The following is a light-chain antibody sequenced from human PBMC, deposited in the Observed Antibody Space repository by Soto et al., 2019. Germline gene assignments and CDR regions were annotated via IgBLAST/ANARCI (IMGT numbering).Light chain of an antibody. Sequence: SYELTQPPSVSVAPGKTARITCGGNNIGSKSVHWYPQKPGQAPVLVIYYDSDRPSGIPERFSGSNSGNTATLTISRVEAGDEADYSCQVWDSSSDHVVFGGGTKLTVL. V-gene: IGLV3-21*04. CDR1: NIGSKS. CDR3: QVWDSSSDHVV. J-gene: IGLJ2*01. CDR2: YDS.